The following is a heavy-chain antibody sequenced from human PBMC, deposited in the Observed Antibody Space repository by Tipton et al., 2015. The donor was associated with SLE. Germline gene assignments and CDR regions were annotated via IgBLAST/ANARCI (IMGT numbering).Heavy chain of an antibody. CDR2: ITTSGDDT. CDR1: GFTFSSYA. D-gene: IGHD5-18*01. J-gene: IGHJ5*02. Sequence: SLRLSCAASGFTFSSYAMSWVRQTSGRGLEWVSAITTSGDDTYYADSVKGRFTISRDNSKNTRYLQMNSLRAEDKALYYCAKGDTSMGYHWGQGTLVPVSS. CDR3: AKGDTSMGYH. V-gene: IGHV3-23*01.